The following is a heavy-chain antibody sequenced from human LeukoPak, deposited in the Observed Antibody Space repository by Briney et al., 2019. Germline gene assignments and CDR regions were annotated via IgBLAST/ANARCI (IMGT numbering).Heavy chain of an antibody. J-gene: IGHJ4*02. D-gene: IGHD6-13*01. V-gene: IGHV3-7*01. CDR3: VLSAAGIDY. Sequence: GGSLRLSCAASGFTFSSYWMSWVRQAPGKGLEWVANIKEDGSEKYYLDSVKGRFIISSDNSKNSLYLQMNSLRAEDTAVYYCVLSAAGIDYWGQGTLVTVSA. CDR1: GFTFSSYW. CDR2: IKEDGSEK.